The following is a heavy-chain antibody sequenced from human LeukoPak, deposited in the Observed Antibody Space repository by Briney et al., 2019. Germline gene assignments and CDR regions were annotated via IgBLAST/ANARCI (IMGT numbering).Heavy chain of an antibody. V-gene: IGHV4-38-2*02. CDR3: ARDEEDGYSPFDY. Sequence: SETLSLTCTVSGYSISSGYYWGWIRQPPGKGLEWIGSIYHSGSTYYNPSLKSRVTISVGTSKNQFSLKLSSVTAADTAVYYCARDEEDGYSPFDYWGQGTLVTVSS. CDR2: IYHSGST. CDR1: GYSISSGYY. D-gene: IGHD5-24*01. J-gene: IGHJ4*02.